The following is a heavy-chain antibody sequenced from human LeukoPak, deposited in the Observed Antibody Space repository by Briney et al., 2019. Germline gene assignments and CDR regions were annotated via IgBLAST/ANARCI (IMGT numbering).Heavy chain of an antibody. CDR1: GFSFSDSY. CDR2: IKSSDTST. CDR3: ARRGNMSSHAFDI. V-gene: IGHV3-11*01. J-gene: IGHJ3*02. D-gene: IGHD2/OR15-2a*01. Sequence: GSLRLSCAASGFSFSDSYMSWIRQAPGQGLEWLSYIKSSDTSTFYADSVKGRFTVSRDNAKNSLYLQMNSLRAEDTAAYYCARRGNMSSHAFDIWGQGTVVTVSS.